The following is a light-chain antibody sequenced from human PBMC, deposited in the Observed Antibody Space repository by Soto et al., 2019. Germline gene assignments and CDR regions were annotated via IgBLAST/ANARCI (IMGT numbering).Light chain of an antibody. CDR3: QQYNNWPLT. CDR1: QSVNSN. V-gene: IGKV3-15*01. Sequence: EIAMTQSPATLSVSPGERATLSCWASQSVNSNLAWYQQKPGQAPRLLIYGASTRATGIPARFSGSGSGTEFTVTISSLQSEDFAVYYCQQYNNWPLTFGGGTKVEIK. CDR2: GAS. J-gene: IGKJ4*01.